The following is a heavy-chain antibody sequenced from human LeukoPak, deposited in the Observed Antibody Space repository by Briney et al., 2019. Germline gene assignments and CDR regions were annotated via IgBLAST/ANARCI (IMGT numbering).Heavy chain of an antibody. CDR3: ARDHYYGSGNYFYYYGMDV. D-gene: IGHD3-10*01. CDR2: IYYSGST. V-gene: IGHV4-30-4*01. CDR1: GGSISSGDYY. Sequence: SQTLSLTCTVSGGSISSGDYYWSWIRQPPGKGLEWIGYIYYSGSTYYNPSLKSRVTISVDTSKNQFSLKLSSVTAADTAVYYCARDHYYGSGNYFYYYGMDVWGKGTTVTVSS. J-gene: IGHJ6*04.